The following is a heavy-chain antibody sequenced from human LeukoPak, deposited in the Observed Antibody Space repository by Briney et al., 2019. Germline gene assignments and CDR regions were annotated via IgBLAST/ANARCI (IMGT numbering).Heavy chain of an antibody. Sequence: PSETLSLTCTVSGGSISTYYWGWIRQSPGKGLEWIGSIYYSGSTYYNPSLKSRLTISVDTSKNQFSLKLSSVTAADTAVYYCTRSGYYFRRLDHHYMDVWGKGTTITVSS. D-gene: IGHD3-3*01. CDR1: GGSISTYY. J-gene: IGHJ6*03. CDR2: IYYSGST. V-gene: IGHV4-39*01. CDR3: TRSGYYFRRLDHHYMDV.